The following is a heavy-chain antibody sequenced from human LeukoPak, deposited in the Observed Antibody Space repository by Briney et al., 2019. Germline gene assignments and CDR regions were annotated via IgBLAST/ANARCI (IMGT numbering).Heavy chain of an antibody. CDR3: AKDSAKKYDDY. V-gene: IGHV3-20*04. CDR1: GFTFDNYG. J-gene: IGHJ4*02. CDR2: IHWNGGRT. D-gene: IGHD2/OR15-2a*01. Sequence: PGGSLRLSCAASGFTFDNYGINWVRQAPGKGLEWVSRIHWNGGRTGYADSVKGRFTISRDNAKNSLYLQMNSLRVEDTAVYYCAKDSAKKYDDYWGQGTLVTVSS.